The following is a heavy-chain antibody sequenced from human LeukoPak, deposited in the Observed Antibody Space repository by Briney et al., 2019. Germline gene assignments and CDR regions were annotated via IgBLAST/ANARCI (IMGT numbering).Heavy chain of an antibody. CDR1: GFTFSSYA. D-gene: IGHD4-23*01. J-gene: IGHJ4*02. CDR3: ARDTSDYGGKGVDY. V-gene: IGHV3-53*01. Sequence: GGSLRLSCAASGFTFSSYAMHWVRQAPGKGLEWVSVIYSGGNTYYADSVKGRFTISRDNSKNTLYLQMNSLRAEDTAVYYCARDTSDYGGKGVDYWGQGTLVTVSS. CDR2: IYSGGNT.